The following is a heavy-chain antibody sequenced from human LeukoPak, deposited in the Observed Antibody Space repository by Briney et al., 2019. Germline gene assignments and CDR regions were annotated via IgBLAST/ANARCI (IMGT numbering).Heavy chain of an antibody. J-gene: IGHJ3*02. Sequence: SESLSLTCTVSGGSISSGDYYWTWLRQPPGKGLEWIGSIYYSGSTYYNPSLKSRVTISADTSKNQFSLKLISVTAADTAVYYCARKFGIWGQGTMVTVSS. CDR3: ARKFGI. V-gene: IGHV4-30-4*01. CDR1: GGSISSGDYY. CDR2: IYYSGST.